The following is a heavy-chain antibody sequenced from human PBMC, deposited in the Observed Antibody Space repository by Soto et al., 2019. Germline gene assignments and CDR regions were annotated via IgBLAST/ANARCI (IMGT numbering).Heavy chain of an antibody. V-gene: IGHV3-9*01. CDR2: ISWSSGGI. Sequence: SLRLSCAASGFIFDDHAMHWVRQAPGKGLEWVSGISWSSGGIGYADSVKGRFTISRDNAKNSLYLQMSSLRPEDTALYYCARDIGSAAADTYYYYGLDVWGKGTTVTVS. CDR3: ARDIGSAAADTYYYYGLDV. J-gene: IGHJ6*04. CDR1: GFIFDDHA. D-gene: IGHD6-13*01.